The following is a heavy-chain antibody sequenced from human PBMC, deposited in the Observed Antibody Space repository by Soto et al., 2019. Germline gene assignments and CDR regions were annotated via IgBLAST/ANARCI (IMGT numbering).Heavy chain of an antibody. CDR3: AKELVNSGWTYFDY. D-gene: IGHD6-19*01. Sequence: PVGSLRLSCAASGFTFNTYAMSWVRQAPGKGLEWVSAISDSGGRTYYADSVKGRFTISRDNSKNTLYLQMNSLRAEDTAVYFCAKELVNSGWTYFDYWGQGTLVTVSS. CDR2: ISDSGGRT. V-gene: IGHV3-23*01. J-gene: IGHJ4*02. CDR1: GFTFNTYA.